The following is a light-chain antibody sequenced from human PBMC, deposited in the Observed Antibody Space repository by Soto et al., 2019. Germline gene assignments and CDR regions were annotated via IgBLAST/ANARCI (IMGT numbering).Light chain of an antibody. Sequence: SYELTQPPSVSVAPGQTARITCGGHNIGSKTVHWYQQMPGQAPVLVIYDDSDRPSGIPERFSGSNSGNTATLTTSRVEAEDEAVYYCQVWDTTSDQLYVFGTGTKVTVL. J-gene: IGLJ1*01. CDR2: DDS. CDR1: NIGSKT. V-gene: IGLV3-21*02. CDR3: QVWDTTSDQLYV.